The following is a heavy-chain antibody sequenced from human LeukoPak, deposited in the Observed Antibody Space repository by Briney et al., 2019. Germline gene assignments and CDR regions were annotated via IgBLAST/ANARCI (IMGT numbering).Heavy chain of an antibody. CDR2: ISYDGSNK. Sequence: GGSLRLSCAASGFTFSSYAMHWVRQAPGKGLEWVAVISYDGSNKYYADSVKGRFTISRDNSKNTLYLQMNSLRAEDTAVYYCARPAYYDILTGYYKSGELDYWGQGTLVTVSS. CDR3: ARPAYYDILTGYYKSGELDY. D-gene: IGHD3-9*01. CDR1: GFTFSSYA. V-gene: IGHV3-30-3*01. J-gene: IGHJ4*02.